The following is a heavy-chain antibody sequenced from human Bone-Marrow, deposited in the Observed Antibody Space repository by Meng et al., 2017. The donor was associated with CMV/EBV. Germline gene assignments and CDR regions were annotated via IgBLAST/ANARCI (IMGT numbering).Heavy chain of an antibody. CDR2: TYYRSKWYN. D-gene: IGHD3-22*01. Sequence: SQTLSLTCAISGDSVSSNSAAWNWIRQSPSRGLEWLGRTYYRSKWYNDYAVSVKSRITINPGTSKNQFSLQLNSVTPEDTAVYYCARDLYYYDSSGYYHPTLDYWGQGTLVTASS. CDR3: ARDLYYYDSSGYYHPTLDY. J-gene: IGHJ4*02. CDR1: GDSVSSNSAA. V-gene: IGHV6-1*01.